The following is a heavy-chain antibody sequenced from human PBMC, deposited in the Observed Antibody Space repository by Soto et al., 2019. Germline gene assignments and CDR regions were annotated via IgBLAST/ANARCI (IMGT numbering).Heavy chain of an antibody. D-gene: IGHD3-16*02. CDR1: GGAITSDF. J-gene: IGHJ1*01. CDR2: VYYSGAA. Sequence: QVQLQESGPGLVKPSETLSLTCNVSGGAITSDFWSWIRQPPGKGLEWIGYVYYSGAADYNPSLMPRVTISIATSKNQFSLRLDSATAADTGVYYCARDHGSYPNTWGQGILVTVSS. CDR3: ARDHGSYPNT. V-gene: IGHV4-59*01.